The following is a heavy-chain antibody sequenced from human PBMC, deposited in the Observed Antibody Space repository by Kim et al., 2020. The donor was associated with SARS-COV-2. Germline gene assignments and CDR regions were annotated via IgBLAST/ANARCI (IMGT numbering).Heavy chain of an antibody. D-gene: IGHD6-19*01. V-gene: IGHV4-59*01. J-gene: IGHJ4*02. CDR3: ARIPDISGWPCGC. Sequence: SETLSLSCTVSGGSINGYYWTWIRQPPGKGLEWIGYIHYSGRTNYNPSFTSRVAISVDTSKNHSSLRLTSVTAADKAVDYCARIPDISGWPCGCWGQETLVTLPT. CDR1: GGSINGYY. CDR2: IHYSGRT.